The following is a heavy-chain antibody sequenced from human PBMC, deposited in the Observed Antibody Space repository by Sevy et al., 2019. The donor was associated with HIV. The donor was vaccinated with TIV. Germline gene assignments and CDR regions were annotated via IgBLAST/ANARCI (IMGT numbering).Heavy chain of an antibody. CDR2: VYYSGST. J-gene: IGHJ4*02. D-gene: IGHD4-4*01. Sequence: SETLSLTCTVSGGSISSGGYYWSWIRQHPGKGLEWIGYVYYSGSTYYNPSLKSRVTISVDTSKNQFSLKLSSVTAADTAVYYCARESSLTTTFDYWGQGTLVTVSS. CDR3: ARESSLTTTFDY. CDR1: GGSISSGGYY. V-gene: IGHV4-31*03.